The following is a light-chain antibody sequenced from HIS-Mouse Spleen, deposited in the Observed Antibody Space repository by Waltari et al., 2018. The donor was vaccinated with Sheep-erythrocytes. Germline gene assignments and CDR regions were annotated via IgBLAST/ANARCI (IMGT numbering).Light chain of an antibody. Sequence: QSALTQPPSASGSPGQSVTISCTGTSSDVGGYNYVSWYQQHPGKAPKLMIYDVSKRPSGVPDRFSGSKSGKTASLTISGLQAEDEADYYCCSYAGSYNHVFATGTKVTVL. J-gene: IGLJ1*01. CDR3: CSYAGSYNHV. V-gene: IGLV2-8*01. CDR2: DVS. CDR1: SSDVGGYNY.